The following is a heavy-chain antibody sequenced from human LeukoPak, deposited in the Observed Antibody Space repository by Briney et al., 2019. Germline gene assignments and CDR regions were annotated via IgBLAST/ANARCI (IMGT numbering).Heavy chain of an antibody. J-gene: IGHJ4*02. Sequence: GGSLRLSCAASGFTFSSYGMSWVRQAPGKGLEWVSAISGSGGSTYYADSVKGRFTISRDNSKNTVYLQMNSLRAEDTAVYYCAKGGSYRSQPYFDYWGQGTPVTVSS. V-gene: IGHV3-23*01. CDR1: GFTFSSYG. CDR2: ISGSGGST. CDR3: AKGGSYRSQPYFDY. D-gene: IGHD3-16*02.